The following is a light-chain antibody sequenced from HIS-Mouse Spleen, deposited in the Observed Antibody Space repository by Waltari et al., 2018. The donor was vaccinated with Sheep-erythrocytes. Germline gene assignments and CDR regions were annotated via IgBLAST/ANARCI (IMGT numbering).Light chain of an antibody. CDR2: EGS. V-gene: IGLV2-23*01. CDR1: SSDVGSYNL. CDR3: CSYAGSSTWV. Sequence: QSALTQPASVSGSPGQSITISCTGTSSDVGSYNLVSWYQQHPGKAPKRMIYEGSKRPPGVANRSPGSKPGNTASRTISGLQAEDEADYYCCSYAGSSTWVFGGGTKLTVL. J-gene: IGLJ3*02.